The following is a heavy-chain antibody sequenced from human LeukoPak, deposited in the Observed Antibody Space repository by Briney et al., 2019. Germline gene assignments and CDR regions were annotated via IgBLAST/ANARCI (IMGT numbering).Heavy chain of an antibody. Sequence: GGSLRLSCEGSGFTFSNYAMAWVRQAPGKGLEWVSSISATGNSALYTDSVRGRFTISRDNAKNTLYLQMNSLRAEDTAVYYCARDFWFDYWGQGTLVTVSS. CDR1: GFTFSNYA. J-gene: IGHJ4*02. CDR2: ISATGNSA. V-gene: IGHV3-23*01. CDR3: ARDFWFDY.